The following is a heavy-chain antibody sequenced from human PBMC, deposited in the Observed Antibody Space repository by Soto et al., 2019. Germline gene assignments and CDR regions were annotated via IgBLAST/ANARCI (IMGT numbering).Heavy chain of an antibody. D-gene: IGHD2-2*01. CDR1: GITFSNAW. Sequence: GGSLRLSCAASGITFSNAWMTWVRQAPGKGLEWVGRIKSITDGVTTDYAAPVKGRFTISRDDSKDTLYLQMNNLKTEDTAVYHCTTDSADIVVVPATFGMDVWGQGTTVTVSS. J-gene: IGHJ6*02. V-gene: IGHV3-15*01. CDR2: IKSITDGVTT. CDR3: TTDSADIVVVPATFGMDV.